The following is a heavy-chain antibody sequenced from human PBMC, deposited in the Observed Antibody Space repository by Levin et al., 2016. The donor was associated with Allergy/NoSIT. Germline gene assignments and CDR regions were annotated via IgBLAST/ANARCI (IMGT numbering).Heavy chain of an antibody. Sequence: WIRQSPSRGLEWLGRTYYRSKWYNDYAVSVKSRITINPDTSKNQFSLQLNSVTPEDTAVYYCAGREVGATTVSLGEGFVDYWGQGTLVTVSS. CDR2: TYYRSKWYN. J-gene: IGHJ4*02. D-gene: IGHD1-26*01. CDR3: AGREVGATTVSLGEGFVDY. V-gene: IGHV6-1*01.